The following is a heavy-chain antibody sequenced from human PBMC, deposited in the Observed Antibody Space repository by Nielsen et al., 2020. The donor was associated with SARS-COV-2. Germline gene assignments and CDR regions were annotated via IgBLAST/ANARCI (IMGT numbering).Heavy chain of an antibody. D-gene: IGHD3-22*01. Sequence: GESLKISCAASGFTVSSNYMSWVRQAPGKGLEWVSVIYSGGSTYYADSVKDRFTISRHNSKNTLYLQMNSLRAEDTAVYYCAREYYYDSSGYYPRAFDIWGQGTMVTVSS. V-gene: IGHV3-53*04. CDR2: IYSGGST. J-gene: IGHJ3*02. CDR1: GFTVSSNY. CDR3: AREYYYDSSGYYPRAFDI.